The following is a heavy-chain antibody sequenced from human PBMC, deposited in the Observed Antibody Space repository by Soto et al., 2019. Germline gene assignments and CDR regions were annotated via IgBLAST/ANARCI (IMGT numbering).Heavy chain of an antibody. D-gene: IGHD3-9*01. CDR3: ARGGTILTGYYTKSRNFDY. CDR1: GGSFSGYY. Sequence: PSETLSLTCAVYGGSFSGYYWSWIRQPPGKGLEWIGEINHSGSTNYIPSLKSRVTISVDTSKNQFSLKLSSVTAADTAVYYCARGGTILTGYYTKSRNFDYWGQGTLVTVSS. CDR2: INHSGST. V-gene: IGHV4-34*01. J-gene: IGHJ4*02.